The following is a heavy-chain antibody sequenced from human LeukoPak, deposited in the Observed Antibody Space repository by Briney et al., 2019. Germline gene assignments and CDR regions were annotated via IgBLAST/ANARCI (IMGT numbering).Heavy chain of an antibody. CDR2: ISSSSSYT. Sequence: GGSLRLSCAASGFTFSSYSMNWVRQAPGKGLEWVSSISSSSSYTYYADSVKGRFTISRDNAKNSLYLQMNSLRAEDTAVYYCARDCSSTSCYDYWGQGTLVTVSS. D-gene: IGHD2-2*01. J-gene: IGHJ4*02. V-gene: IGHV3-21*01. CDR1: GFTFSSYS. CDR3: ARDCSSTSCYDY.